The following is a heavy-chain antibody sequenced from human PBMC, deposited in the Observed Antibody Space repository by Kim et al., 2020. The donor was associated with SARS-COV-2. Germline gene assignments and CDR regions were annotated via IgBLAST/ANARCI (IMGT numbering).Heavy chain of an antibody. CDR2: ISSDASEK. V-gene: IGHV3-30*04. CDR1: GFHFSSHG. CDR3: GRDGAFSARRVYNYMDV. J-gene: IGHJ6*03. Sequence: GGSLRLSCAASGFHFSSHGMHWVRQSPGKGLEWIGVISSDASEKHYADAVKGRFTMSRDNSKSLSYLKMGSLRGEDTAIYNWGRDGAFSARRVYNYMDV. D-gene: IGHD6-6*01.